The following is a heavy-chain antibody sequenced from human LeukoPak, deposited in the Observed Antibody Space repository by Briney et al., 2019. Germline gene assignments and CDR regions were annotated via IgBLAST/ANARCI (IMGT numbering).Heavy chain of an antibody. D-gene: IGHD6-19*01. J-gene: IGHJ5*02. CDR1: GYTFTSYG. V-gene: IGHV1-18*01. Sequence: ASVKVSCKASGYTFTSYGISWVRQAPGQGLEWMGWISAYNGNTNYAQKLQGRVTMTTDTSTSTAYMELRSLRSDNTAAYYCARDQDYYSSGWYVGWFDPWGQGTLVTVSS. CDR2: ISAYNGNT. CDR3: ARDQDYYSSGWYVGWFDP.